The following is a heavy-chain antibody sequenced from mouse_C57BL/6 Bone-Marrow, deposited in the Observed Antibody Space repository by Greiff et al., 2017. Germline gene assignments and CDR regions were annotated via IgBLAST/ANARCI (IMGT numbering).Heavy chain of an antibody. V-gene: IGHV14-4*01. CDR2: IDPENGDT. CDR3: TTYDYDGGYAMDY. D-gene: IGHD2-4*01. Sequence: VHVKQSGAELVRPGASVKLSCTASGFNIKDDYMHWVKQRPEQGLEWIGWIDPENGDTEYASKFQGKATITADTSSNTAYLQLSSLTSEDTAVYYCTTYDYDGGYAMDYWGQGTSVTVSS. J-gene: IGHJ4*01. CDR1: GFNIKDDY.